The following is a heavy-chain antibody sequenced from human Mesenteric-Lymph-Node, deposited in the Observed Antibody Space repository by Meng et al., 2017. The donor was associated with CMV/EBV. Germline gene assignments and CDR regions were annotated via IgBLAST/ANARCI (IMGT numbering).Heavy chain of an antibody. CDR2: ISYDGSNK. V-gene: IGHV3-30*04. J-gene: IGHJ1*01. CDR1: GFTFSSYA. Sequence: GESLKISCVASGFTFSSYAMHWVRQAPGKGLEWVAVISYDGSNKYYADSVQGRFTISRDNSKNTLYVEMNSLRGEDTAVYYCASNYDFWSGYRFQHWGQGTLVTVSS. D-gene: IGHD3-3*01. CDR3: ASNYDFWSGYRFQH.